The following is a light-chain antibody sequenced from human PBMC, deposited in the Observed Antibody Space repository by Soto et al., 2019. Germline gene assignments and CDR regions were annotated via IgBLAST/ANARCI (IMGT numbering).Light chain of an antibody. CDR1: SSNIGAGYD. CDR3: QSYDSSLSDVV. Sequence: QSVLTQPPSVSGAPGQRVTISCTGSSSNIGAGYDVHWYQQLPGKAPKLLIYGNSNRPSGVPDRFSGYKSGTSASLAITGLEAEDEADYYCQSYDSSLSDVVFGGGTKLTVL. J-gene: IGLJ2*01. V-gene: IGLV1-40*01. CDR2: GNS.